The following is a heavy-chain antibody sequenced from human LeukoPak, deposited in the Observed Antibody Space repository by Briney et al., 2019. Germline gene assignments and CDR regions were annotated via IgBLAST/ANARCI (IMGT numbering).Heavy chain of an antibody. CDR2: IREDGCEK. J-gene: IGHJ6*04. CDR1: GFIFSSYW. Sequence: GGSLRLSCSPSGFIFSSYWMSCVPQAPGKGLEWVANIREDGCEKYYVDSVKGRFTISRDNAKNSLYLQTNSLRAEDTAVYYCARRALRYCSSTSCPAQYYGVDVWGKGTTVTVSS. CDR3: ARRALRYCSSTSCPAQYYGVDV. V-gene: IGHV3-7*03. D-gene: IGHD2-2*01.